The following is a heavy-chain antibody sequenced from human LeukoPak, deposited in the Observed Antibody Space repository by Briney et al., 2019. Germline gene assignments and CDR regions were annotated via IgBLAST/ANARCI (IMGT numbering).Heavy chain of an antibody. Sequence: GGSLRLSCAASGSTFSSYAMSWVRQAPGKGLEWVSAISGSGGSTYYADSVKGRFTISRDNSKNTLYLQMNSLRAEDTAVYYCAKCLIRYSSSWYYFDYWGQGTLVTVSS. CDR1: GSTFSSYA. D-gene: IGHD6-13*01. CDR2: ISGSGGST. J-gene: IGHJ4*02. CDR3: AKCLIRYSSSWYYFDY. V-gene: IGHV3-23*01.